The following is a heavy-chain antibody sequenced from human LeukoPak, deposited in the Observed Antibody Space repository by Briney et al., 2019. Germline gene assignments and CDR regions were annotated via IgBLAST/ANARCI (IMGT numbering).Heavy chain of an antibody. CDR3: ARTTTYSSGWYGDY. D-gene: IGHD6-19*01. CDR2: IYCGDSET. Sequence: PGESLKISCKGSGYTYSDYWIGWVRQMPGKGLEWMGIIYCGDSETRYSPSLQGQVTISADKSINTAYLQWSSLKASDTAMYYCARTTTYSSGWYGDYWGQGTLVTVSS. V-gene: IGHV5-51*01. CDR1: GYTYSDYW. J-gene: IGHJ4*02.